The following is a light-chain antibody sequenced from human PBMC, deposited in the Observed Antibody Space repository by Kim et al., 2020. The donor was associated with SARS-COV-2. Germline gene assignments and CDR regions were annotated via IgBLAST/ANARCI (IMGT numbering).Light chain of an antibody. J-gene: IGLJ7*01. V-gene: IGLV3-1*01. Sequence: SVSPGQTATITCSGDNLGDKHASWYQQKPGRSPVLVIYQDTKRPSGIPERFSGSNSGNTATLTISGTQAMDEADYYCQAWDGSPWVFGGGTQLTVL. CDR3: QAWDGSPWV. CDR2: QDT. CDR1: NLGDKH.